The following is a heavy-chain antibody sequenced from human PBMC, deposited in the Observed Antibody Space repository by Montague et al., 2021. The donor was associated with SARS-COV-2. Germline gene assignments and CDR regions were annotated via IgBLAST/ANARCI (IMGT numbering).Heavy chain of an antibody. J-gene: IGHJ4*02. CDR2: IYWDDDK. Sequence: PAPVKPTQTLTLTCTFSGFSLSTSGVGVGWIRQPPGKALEWLALIYWDDDKRYSPSLKSRLTITKDTSKNQVVLTMTNMDPVDTATYYCAHRKVLAAAWDYWGQGTLVTVSS. CDR3: AHRKVLAAAWDY. CDR1: GFSLSTSGVG. D-gene: IGHD6-13*01. V-gene: IGHV2-5*02.